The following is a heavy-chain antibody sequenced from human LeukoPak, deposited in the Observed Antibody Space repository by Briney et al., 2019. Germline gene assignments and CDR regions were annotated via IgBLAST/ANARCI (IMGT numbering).Heavy chain of an antibody. Sequence: PSETLSLTCTVSGGSISSGGYYWSWIRQHPGKGLEWIGYIYYSGSTYYNPSLKSRVTIPVDTSKNQFSLKLSSVTAADTAVYYCARGKGLHLFDYWGQGTLVTVSS. CDR3: ARGKGLHLFDY. D-gene: IGHD4-11*01. J-gene: IGHJ4*02. CDR2: IYYSGST. CDR1: GGSISSGGYY. V-gene: IGHV4-31*03.